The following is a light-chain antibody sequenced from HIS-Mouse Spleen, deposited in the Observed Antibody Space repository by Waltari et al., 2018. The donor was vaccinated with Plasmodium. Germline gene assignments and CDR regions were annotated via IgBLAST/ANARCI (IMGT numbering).Light chain of an antibody. Sequence: EIVMTQSPATLSVSPGERATLSCRASQSVSSNLDLYQQKPGQAPRLLIYCASTRATGMPARVSGSWSGTEFTLTISSMQSEDFAVYYCQQYNNWPYTFGQGTKLEIK. CDR3: QQYNNWPYT. CDR1: QSVSSN. CDR2: CAS. V-gene: IGKV3-15*01. J-gene: IGKJ2*01.